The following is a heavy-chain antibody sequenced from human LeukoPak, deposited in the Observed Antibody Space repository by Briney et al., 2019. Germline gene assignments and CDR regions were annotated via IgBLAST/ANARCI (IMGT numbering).Heavy chain of an antibody. Sequence: PSETLSLTCTVSGGSISGYYWSWIRQPAGKGLEWIGRIYTSGSTNYNPSLKSLVTILVDKSKNQFSLKLSSVTAADTAVYYCARGGSGYDYFDYWGQGTLVTVSS. J-gene: IGHJ4*02. CDR3: ARGGSGYDYFDY. D-gene: IGHD5-12*01. CDR2: IYTSGST. CDR1: GGSISGYY. V-gene: IGHV4-4*07.